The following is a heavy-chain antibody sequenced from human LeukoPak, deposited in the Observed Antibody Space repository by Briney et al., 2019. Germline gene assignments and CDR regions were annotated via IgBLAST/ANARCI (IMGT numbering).Heavy chain of an antibody. D-gene: IGHD6-6*01. CDR1: GASISRSS. CDR2: IYYSGST. V-gene: IGHV4-59*01. CDR3: ARVHRLVPGPFHI. Sequence: ETLSLTCTVSGASISRSSWSWIRQPPGKGLEWIGNIYYSGSTNYNPSLKSRVTISVDTSKNQFSLNLRSVTAADTAVFYCARVHRLVPGPFHIWGQGTMVIVSS. J-gene: IGHJ3*02.